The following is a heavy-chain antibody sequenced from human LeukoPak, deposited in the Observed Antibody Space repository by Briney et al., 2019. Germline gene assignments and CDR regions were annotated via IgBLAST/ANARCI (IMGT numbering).Heavy chain of an antibody. CDR3: GKSRVGFSGLVDL. CDR1: GFTFCTYG. V-gene: IGHV3-48*04. Sequence: PGGSLRFSCAASGFTFCTYGMQWVRQVPGKGLEWVSYISGSSDSIKYAESVKGRFTNSRDNAKNSLYLHLNSLRAEDTAVYYCGKSRVGFSGLVDLWGQGTLVSVSS. J-gene: IGHJ5*02. D-gene: IGHD1-26*01. CDR2: ISGSSDSI.